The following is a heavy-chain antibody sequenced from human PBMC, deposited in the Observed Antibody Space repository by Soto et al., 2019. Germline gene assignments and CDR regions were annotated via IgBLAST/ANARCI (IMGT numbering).Heavy chain of an antibody. Sequence: SVKVSCKASGGTFSSYAISWVRQAPGQGLEWMGGINPIFGTPHYAQKYQGRVTITADTFTNTAYMELTRLTSDDTAVYFCAREGRHFDYWGQGTLVTVS. J-gene: IGHJ4*02. CDR3: AREGRHFDY. V-gene: IGHV1-69*06. CDR2: INPIFGTP. CDR1: GGTFSSYA.